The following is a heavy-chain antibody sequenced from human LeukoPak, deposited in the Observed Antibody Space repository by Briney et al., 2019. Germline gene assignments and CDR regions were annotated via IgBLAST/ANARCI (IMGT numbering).Heavy chain of an antibody. CDR2: IYYSGST. V-gene: IGHV4-39*01. CDR1: GGSISSSSYY. J-gene: IGHJ4*02. Sequence: SETLSLTCGVSGGSISSSSYYWGWIRQPPGEGLEWVGTIYYSGSTYYNPSLKSRVTISVDTSKNQFSLKLSSVTAADTAVYYCARQGWSSASGYYFDYWGQGTLVTVSS. D-gene: IGHD6-19*01. CDR3: ARQGWSSASGYYFDY.